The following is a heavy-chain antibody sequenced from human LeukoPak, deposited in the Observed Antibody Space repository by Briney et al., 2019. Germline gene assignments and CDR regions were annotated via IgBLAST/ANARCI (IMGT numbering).Heavy chain of an antibody. J-gene: IGHJ4*02. CDR2: INHSGST. Sequence: SGTLSLTCAVYGGSFSGYYWSWIRQPPGKGLEWIGEINHSGSTNYNPSLKSRVTISVDTSKNQFSLKLSSVTAADTAVYYCARGVKYYYGSGSFRDWGQGTLVTVSS. CDR3: ARGVKYYYGSGSFRD. V-gene: IGHV4-34*01. D-gene: IGHD3-10*01. CDR1: GGSFSGYY.